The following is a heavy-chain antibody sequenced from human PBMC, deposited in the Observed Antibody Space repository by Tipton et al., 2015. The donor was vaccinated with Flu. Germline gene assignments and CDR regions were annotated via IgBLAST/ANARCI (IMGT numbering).Heavy chain of an antibody. CDR2: IYVSGYT. CDR1: SGSISSGDYF. D-gene: IGHD4-11*01. Sequence: LRLSCTVSSGSISSGDYFWSWVRQPAGKGLEWIGRIYVSGYTTYNPSLRGRVTISQDKSKNQLSLELDSVSAADTAMYYCARRDYSNYVSEPKNWFDPWGQGTLVTVSS. J-gene: IGHJ5*02. CDR3: ARRDYSNYVSEPKNWFDP. V-gene: IGHV4-61*02.